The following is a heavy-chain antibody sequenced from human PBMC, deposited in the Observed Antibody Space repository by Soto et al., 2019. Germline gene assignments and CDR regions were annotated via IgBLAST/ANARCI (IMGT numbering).Heavy chain of an antibody. J-gene: IGHJ5*02. D-gene: IGHD3-10*01. V-gene: IGHV4-31*03. Sequence: SETLSLTCTVSGGSINNGGYYWSWIRQHPGKGLEWIGYIFYSGSTCYNPSLKSRVTISVDTSKNQFSLKLSSVTAADTAVYYCARSINPWGQGTLVTVS. CDR3: ARSINP. CDR2: IFYSGST. CDR1: GGSINNGGYY.